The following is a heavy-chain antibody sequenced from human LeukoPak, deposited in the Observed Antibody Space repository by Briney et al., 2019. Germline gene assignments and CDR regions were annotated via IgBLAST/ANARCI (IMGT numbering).Heavy chain of an antibody. J-gene: IGHJ4*02. CDR1: GSTFSSSS. CDR2: ISGSGGSA. CDR3: AKGNGWSTYYFDY. V-gene: IGHV3-23*01. Sequence: QAGASLRLAYAASGSTFSSSSMTWVRQPPGKGLGWVSGISGSGGSANYADSVKGRFSISRDNSRSTLYLQMNSLRAEDTAVYYCAKGNGWSTYYFDYWGQGTLVTVSS. D-gene: IGHD6-19*01.